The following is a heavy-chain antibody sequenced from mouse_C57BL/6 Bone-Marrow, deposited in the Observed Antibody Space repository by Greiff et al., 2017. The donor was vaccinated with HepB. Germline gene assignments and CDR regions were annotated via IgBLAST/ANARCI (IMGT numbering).Heavy chain of an antibody. CDR1: GYTFTDYY. J-gene: IGHJ3*01. Sequence: VQLQQSGAELVRPGASVKLSCKASGYTFTDYYINWVKQRPGQGLEWIARIYPGSGNTYYNEKFKGKATLTAEKSSSTAYMQLSSLTSEDSAVYCCARPDYSSPFAYWGQGTLVTVSA. CDR3: ARPDYSSPFAY. D-gene: IGHD2-5*01. CDR2: IYPGSGNT. V-gene: IGHV1-76*01.